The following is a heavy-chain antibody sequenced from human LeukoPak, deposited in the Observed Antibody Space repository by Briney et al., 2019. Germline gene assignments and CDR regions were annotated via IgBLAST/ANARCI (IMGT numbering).Heavy chain of an antibody. CDR1: GYSISSGYY. J-gene: IGHJ4*02. Sequence: KSSETLSLTCAVSGYSISSGYYWGWIRQPPGKGLEWIGSIYHSGSTYYNPSLKSRVTISVDTSKNQFSLKLSSVTAADTAVYYCARSMTTVTRGHFDYWGQGTLVTVSS. D-gene: IGHD4-17*01. V-gene: IGHV4-38-2*01. CDR3: ARSMTTVTRGHFDY. CDR2: IYHSGST.